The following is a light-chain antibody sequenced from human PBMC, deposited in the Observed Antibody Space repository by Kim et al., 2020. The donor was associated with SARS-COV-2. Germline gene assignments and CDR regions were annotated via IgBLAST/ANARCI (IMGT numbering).Light chain of an antibody. CDR2: EAS. CDR3: QQYSSFPYT. Sequence: STSVGDRVTITCRASQRISTWLAWYQQNPGRAPDVLIYEASTLETGVPSRFSGSGSGTEFTLTISSLQPEDFATYYCQQYSSFPYTFGQGTKLEI. V-gene: IGKV1-5*03. CDR1: QRISTW. J-gene: IGKJ2*01.